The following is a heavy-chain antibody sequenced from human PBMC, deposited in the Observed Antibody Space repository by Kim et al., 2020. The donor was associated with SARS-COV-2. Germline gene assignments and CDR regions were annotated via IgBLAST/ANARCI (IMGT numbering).Heavy chain of an antibody. V-gene: IGHV3-11*01. Sequence: GGSLRLSCAASGFSFSDYSMTWIRQAPGQGLEWLAYINSDGNSIKYADSVNGRFTISRDNAKKSLSLQMKSLTPEDTAVEYCLREQSPWGHGTLVTSSS. D-gene: IGHD6-19*01. J-gene: IGHJ5*02. CDR2: INSDGNSI. CDR3: LREQSP. CDR1: GFSFSDYS.